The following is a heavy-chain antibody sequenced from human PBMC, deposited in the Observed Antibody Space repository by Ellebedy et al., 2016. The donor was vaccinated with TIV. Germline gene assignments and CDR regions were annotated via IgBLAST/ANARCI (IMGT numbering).Heavy chain of an antibody. J-gene: IGHJ6*02. CDR1: GYSFTSYW. D-gene: IGHD1-26*01. V-gene: IGHV5-51*01. Sequence: KVSXXGSGYSFTSYWIGWVRQMPGKGLEWMGIIYPGDSDTRYSPSFQGQVTISADKSISTAYLQWSSLKASDTAMYYCARQSVVGATSFYYYGMDVWGQGTTVTV. CDR2: IYPGDSDT. CDR3: ARQSVVGATSFYYYGMDV.